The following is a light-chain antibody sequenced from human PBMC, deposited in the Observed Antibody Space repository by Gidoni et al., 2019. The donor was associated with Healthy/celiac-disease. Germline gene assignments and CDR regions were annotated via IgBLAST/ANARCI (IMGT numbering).Light chain of an antibody. CDR3: QQANSFPIT. CDR1: QDISSW. CDR2: AAS. J-gene: IGKJ5*01. Sequence: DIQMTQSPSSVSASVGDRVTITWRASQDISSWLAWYQQKPGKVPKLLIYAASSLQSGVPSRFSGSGSGTDFTLTISNLQLEDFATYYCQQANSFPITFGQGTRLEIK. V-gene: IGKV1-12*01.